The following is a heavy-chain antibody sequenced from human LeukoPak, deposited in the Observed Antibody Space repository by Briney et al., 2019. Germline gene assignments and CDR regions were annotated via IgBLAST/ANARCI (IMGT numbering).Heavy chain of an antibody. CDR3: ARGRWGYGDYVGDFDS. V-gene: IGHV1-69*13. CDR2: IIPIFGTA. J-gene: IGHJ4*02. D-gene: IGHD4-17*01. CDR1: GGTFSSYA. Sequence: GASVKVSCKASGGTFSSYAISWVRQAPGQGLEWMGGIIPIFGTANYAQKFQGRVTITADESTSTAYMELSSLRSEDTAVYYCARGRWGYGDYVGDFDSWGQGTLVTVSS.